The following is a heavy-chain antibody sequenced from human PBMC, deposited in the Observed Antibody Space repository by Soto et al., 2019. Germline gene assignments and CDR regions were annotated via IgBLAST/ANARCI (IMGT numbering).Heavy chain of an antibody. CDR3: ARGSSGSYYNRFDP. CDR2: IYHSGST. V-gene: IGHV4-30-2*01. Sequence: SETLSLTCAVSGGSISSGGYSWSWIRQPPGKGLEWIGYIYHSGSTYYNPSLKSRVTISVDRSKNQFSLKLSSVTAADTAVYYCARGSSGSYYNRFDPWGQGTLVTVSS. D-gene: IGHD3-10*01. J-gene: IGHJ5*02. CDR1: GGSISSGGYS.